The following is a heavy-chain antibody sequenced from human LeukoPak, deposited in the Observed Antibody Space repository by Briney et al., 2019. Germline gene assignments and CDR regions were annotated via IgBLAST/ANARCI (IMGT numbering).Heavy chain of an antibody. Sequence: GGSLRLSCAASDFTVSSNYMTWVRQVPGKGLEWVSVIYSGATTYYADSVKGRFTISRDNSKTTLYLQMNSLRAEDTAVYYCAWNYGMDVWGQGTTVTVSS. V-gene: IGHV3-53*01. CDR2: IYSGATT. J-gene: IGHJ6*02. CDR3: AWNYGMDV. CDR1: DFTVSSNY. D-gene: IGHD1-1*01.